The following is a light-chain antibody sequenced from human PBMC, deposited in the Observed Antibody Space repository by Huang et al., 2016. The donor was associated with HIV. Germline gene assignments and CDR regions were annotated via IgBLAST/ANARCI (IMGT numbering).Light chain of an antibody. V-gene: IGKV3-15*01. CDR2: GAS. Sequence: EIVMTQSPATLSGSPGERATLSCRASQSVNSNLAWYQQKPGQAPRLLSYGASTRATGIPARFSGSGSGTEFTLTISSLQSEDFAVYYCQQYNNWPRTFGQGTKVEIK. CDR3: QQYNNWPRT. J-gene: IGKJ1*01. CDR1: QSVNSN.